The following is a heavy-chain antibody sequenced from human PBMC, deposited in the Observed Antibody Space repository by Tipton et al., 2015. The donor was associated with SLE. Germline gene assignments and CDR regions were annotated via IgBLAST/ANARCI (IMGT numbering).Heavy chain of an antibody. V-gene: IGHV4-34*01. CDR2: INHSGST. CDR3: ARSPRGGGYYPYYFDY. CDR1: GGSFSGYY. Sequence: TLSLTCAVYGGSFSGYYWSWIRQPPGKGLEWIGEINHSGSTNYNPSLKSRVTISVDTSKNQFSLKLGSVTAADTAVYYCARSPRGGGYYPYYFDYWGQGTLVTVSS. J-gene: IGHJ4*02. D-gene: IGHD3-3*01.